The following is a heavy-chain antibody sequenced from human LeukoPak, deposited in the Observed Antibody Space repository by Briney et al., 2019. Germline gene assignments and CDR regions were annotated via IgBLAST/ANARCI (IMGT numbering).Heavy chain of an antibody. CDR3: ARGSGRGVLRYFDWLLPGFLFDP. CDR1: GFTFSSYS. Sequence: GGSLRLPCAASGFTFSSYSMNWVRQAPGKGPEWVSSISSSSSYIYYADSVKGRFTISRDNAKNSLYLQMNSLRAEDTAVYYCARGSGRGVLRYFDWLLPGFLFDPWGQGTLVTVSS. V-gene: IGHV3-21*01. J-gene: IGHJ5*02. D-gene: IGHD3-9*01. CDR2: ISSSSSYI.